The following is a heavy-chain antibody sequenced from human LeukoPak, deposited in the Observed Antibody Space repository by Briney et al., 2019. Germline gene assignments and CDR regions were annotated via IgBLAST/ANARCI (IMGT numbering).Heavy chain of an antibody. V-gene: IGHV3-48*03. CDR2: ITSSGYIT. CDR1: GFTFSSYE. J-gene: IGHJ6*04. CDR3: ARVDIPYSYGVDV. Sequence: PGGSLRLSCSASGFTFSSYEMNWVRQAPGKGLEWVSYITSSGYITDYADSVKGRFTISRDDAKKSVYLQMNSLRAEDTAVYYCARVDIPYSYGVDVWGEGDSVTVSS.